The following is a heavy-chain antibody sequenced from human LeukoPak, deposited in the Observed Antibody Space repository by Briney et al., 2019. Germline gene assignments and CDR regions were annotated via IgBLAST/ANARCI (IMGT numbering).Heavy chain of an antibody. D-gene: IGHD2-2*02. CDR2: ISWNSGSI. V-gene: IGHV3-9*01. J-gene: IGHJ5*02. CDR3: AKDTQYQMLYQFDP. CDR1: GFTFDDYA. Sequence: QAGRSLRLSCAASGFTFDDYAMHWVRQAPGKGLEWVSGISWNSGSIGYADSVKGRFTISRDNAKNSLYLQMNSLRAEDTALYYCAKDTQYQMLYQFDPWGQGTLVTVSS.